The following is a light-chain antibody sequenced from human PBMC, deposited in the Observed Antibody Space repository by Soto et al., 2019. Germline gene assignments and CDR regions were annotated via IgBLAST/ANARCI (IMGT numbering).Light chain of an antibody. J-gene: IGLJ3*02. V-gene: IGLV1-40*01. CDR1: SSNIGRGYD. Sequence: QSVLTQPPSVSGAPGQRVTISCTGSSSNIGRGYDVHWYQQFPGSAPRLLLSGDSNRPSGVPDRFSGSRSGTLASLAITGLQAEDEADYYCQTFDSSLTISWVFGGGTKLTVL. CDR2: GDS. CDR3: QTFDSSLTISWV.